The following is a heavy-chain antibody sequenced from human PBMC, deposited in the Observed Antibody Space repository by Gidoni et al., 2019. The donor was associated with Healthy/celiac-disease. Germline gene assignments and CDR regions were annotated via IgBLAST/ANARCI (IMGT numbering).Heavy chain of an antibody. D-gene: IGHD3-22*01. Sequence: QVQLPESGPGLVQPSQTLSLTCPVSGCSISSGSYYWSWIRQPAGKGLEWIGRIYTSGSTNYNPSLKSRVTISVDTSKNQFSLKLSSVTAADTAVYYCARSYYYDSSGYLAYWGQGTLVTVSS. CDR2: IYTSGST. CDR3: ARSYYYDSSGYLAY. CDR1: GCSISSGSYY. V-gene: IGHV4-61*02. J-gene: IGHJ4*02.